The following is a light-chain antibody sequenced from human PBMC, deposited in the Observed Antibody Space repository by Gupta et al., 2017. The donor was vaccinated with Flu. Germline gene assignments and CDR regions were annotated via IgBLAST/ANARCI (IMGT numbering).Light chain of an antibody. CDR3: QSYDSSLSGWV. J-gene: IGLJ3*02. Sequence: QSVLTQPPSVSGPPGQSVTIPCTGSSSNIGAGYDVHWYQQLPGTAPKLLIYGNSNRPSGVPDRFSGSKSGTSASLAIAWLQAEDEADYYCQSYDSSLSGWVFGGGTKLTVL. CDR2: GNS. V-gene: IGLV1-40*01. CDR1: SSNIGAGYD.